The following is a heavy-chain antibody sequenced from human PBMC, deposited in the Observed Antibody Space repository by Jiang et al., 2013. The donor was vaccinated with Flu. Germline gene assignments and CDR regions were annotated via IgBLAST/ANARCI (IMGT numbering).Heavy chain of an antibody. Sequence: LLQSGSELKKPGAPVKVSCKASGYTFTSYAMNWVRQAPGQGLEWMGWINANTGNPTYAQGFTGRFVFSLDTSVSTAYLQICSLKAEDTAVYYCARDLSGWYRYYYYYGMDVWGQGTTVTVS. D-gene: IGHD6-19*01. V-gene: IGHV7-4-1*01. CDR1: GYTFTSYA. CDR3: ARDLSGWYRYYYYYGMDV. J-gene: IGHJ6*02. CDR2: INANTGNP.